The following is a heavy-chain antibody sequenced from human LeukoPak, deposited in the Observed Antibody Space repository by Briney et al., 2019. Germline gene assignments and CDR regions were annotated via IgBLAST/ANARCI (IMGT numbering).Heavy chain of an antibody. CDR1: GGSISSYY. V-gene: IGHV4-59*01. CDR3: ARGPMITFGGVIVTPFDY. Sequence: SETLSLTCTVSGGSISSYYWSWIRQPPGKGLEWIGYTYYSGSTNYNPSLKSRVTISVDTSKNQFSLKLSSVTAADTAVYYCARGPMITFGGVIVTPFDYWGQGTLVTVSS. D-gene: IGHD3-16*02. CDR2: TYYSGST. J-gene: IGHJ4*02.